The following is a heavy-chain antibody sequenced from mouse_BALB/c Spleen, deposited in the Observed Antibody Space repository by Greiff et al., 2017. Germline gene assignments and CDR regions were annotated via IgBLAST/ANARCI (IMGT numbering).Heavy chain of an antibody. D-gene: IGHD2-3*01. CDR3: ARGGLLPLYWDFEV. J-gene: IGHJ1*01. Sequence: EVMLVGSGPGLVKPSQSPSLTCTVTGYSITSDYAWNWIRQFPGNKLEWMGYISYSGSTSYNPSLKSRISITRDTSKNQFFLQLNSVTTEDTATYYCARGGLLPLYWDFEVWGAGTTVTVSS. CDR1: GYSITSDYA. V-gene: IGHV3-2*02. CDR2: ISYSGST.